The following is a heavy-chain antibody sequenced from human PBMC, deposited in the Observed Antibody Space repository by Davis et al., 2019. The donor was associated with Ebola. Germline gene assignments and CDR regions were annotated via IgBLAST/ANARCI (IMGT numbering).Heavy chain of an antibody. CDR2: VHHSGST. CDR3: ARGGASSQPLDY. CDR1: GDSISSNTW. J-gene: IGHJ4*02. D-gene: IGHD6-6*01. Sequence: MPSETLSLTCAVSGDSISSNTWWTWVRQPPGKGLEWIGIVHHSGSTHYNPSLKSRVTMSVDTSNNQFSLKLNSLTAADTAVYYCARGGASSQPLDYWGQGILVTVSS. V-gene: IGHV4-4*02.